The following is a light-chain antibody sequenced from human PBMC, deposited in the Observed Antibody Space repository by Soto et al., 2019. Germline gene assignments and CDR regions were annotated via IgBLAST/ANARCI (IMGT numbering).Light chain of an antibody. CDR2: DVT. CDR3: SSYTSSYTDV. CDR1: SSDVGSCKY. V-gene: IGLV2-14*01. J-gene: IGLJ1*01. Sequence: QSALTQPASVSGSPGQSITISCTGTSSDVGSCKYVSWYQQHPGKAPKLMIYDVTNRPSGVSNRFSGSKSGNTASLTISGLQAEDEADYYCSSYTSSYTDVFGTGTKLTVL.